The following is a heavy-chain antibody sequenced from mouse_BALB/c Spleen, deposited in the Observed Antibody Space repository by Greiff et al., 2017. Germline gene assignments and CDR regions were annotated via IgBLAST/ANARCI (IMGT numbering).Heavy chain of an antibody. CDR3: ARWGSSYVSWFAY. J-gene: IGHJ3*01. CDR2: ISYSGST. CDR1: GYSITSDYA. Sequence: EVQLQQSGPGLVKPSQSLSLTCTVTGYSITSDYAWNWIRQFPGNKLEWMGYISYSGSTSYNPSLKSRISITRDTSKNQFFLQLNSVTTEDTATYYCARWGSSYVSWFAYWGQGTLVTVSA. V-gene: IGHV3-2*02. D-gene: IGHD1-1*01.